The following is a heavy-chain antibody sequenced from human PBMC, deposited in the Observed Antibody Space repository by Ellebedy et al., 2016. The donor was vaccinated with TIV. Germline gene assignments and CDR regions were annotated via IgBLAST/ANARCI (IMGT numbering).Heavy chain of an antibody. CDR1: GASISSYY. CDR3: ASRASGRSDLGRGLYFEN. Sequence: SETLSLTCNVSGASISSYYWSWIRQPPGKGLEWIGYMSYSGSTNYNPSLKSRVTSSVDTSESQFSLKLTTVTAADTAVYYCASRASGRSDLGRGLYFENWGQGTLVTVSS. D-gene: IGHD1-26*01. J-gene: IGHJ4*02. CDR2: MSYSGST. V-gene: IGHV4-59*08.